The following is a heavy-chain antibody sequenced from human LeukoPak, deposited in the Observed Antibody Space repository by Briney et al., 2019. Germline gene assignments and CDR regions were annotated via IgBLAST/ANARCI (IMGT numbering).Heavy chain of an antibody. V-gene: IGHV4-38-2*02. CDR2: IYHSGST. Sequence: SETLSLTCTVSGYSISSGYYWGWIRQPPGKGLEWIGSIYHSGSTYYNPSLKSRVTISVDTSKNQFSLKLSSVTAADTAVYYRVSTGGRAASNWFDPWGQGTLVTVSS. J-gene: IGHJ5*02. CDR3: VSTGGRAASNWFDP. D-gene: IGHD4-17*01. CDR1: GYSISSGYY.